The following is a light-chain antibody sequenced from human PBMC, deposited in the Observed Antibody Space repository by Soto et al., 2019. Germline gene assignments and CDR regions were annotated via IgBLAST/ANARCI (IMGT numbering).Light chain of an antibody. V-gene: IGLV2-23*02. CDR1: TSDVAYYDL. CDR3: CTYAGHVPK. CDR2: EVD. J-gene: IGLJ2*01. Sequence: QSALTQPASVSGSPGQSITISCAGNTSDVAYYDLVSWYQQHPGRAPKLLIYEVDKRPSGISVRFSGSKSGATASLTISGLLPEDEAVYFCCTYAGHVPKFGGGTKLTVL.